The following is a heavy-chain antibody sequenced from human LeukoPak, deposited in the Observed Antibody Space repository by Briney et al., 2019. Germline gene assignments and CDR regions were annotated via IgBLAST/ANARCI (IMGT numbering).Heavy chain of an antibody. J-gene: IGHJ3*02. Sequence: GGSLRLSCAASGFTFSGYYMSWIRQAPGKGLEWVSYISSSGSTIYYADSVKGRFTISRDTAKNSLYLQMNSLRAEDTAVYYCARGIPSYIAAAGTAFDIWGQGTMVTVSS. CDR2: ISSSGSTI. V-gene: IGHV3-11*01. CDR1: GFTFSGYY. CDR3: ARGIPSYIAAAGTAFDI. D-gene: IGHD6-13*01.